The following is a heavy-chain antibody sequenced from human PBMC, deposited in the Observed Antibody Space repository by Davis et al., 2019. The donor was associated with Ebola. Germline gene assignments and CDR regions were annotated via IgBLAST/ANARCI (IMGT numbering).Heavy chain of an antibody. Sequence: AASVKVSCKASGYTFTSYYMHWVRQAPGQGLEWMGIINPSGGSTSYAQKFQGRVTMTRDTSTSTVYMELSSLRSEGTAVYYCARSVVGTGFDPWGQGTLVTVSS. CDR1: GYTFTSYY. CDR3: ARSVVGTGFDP. J-gene: IGHJ5*02. CDR2: INPSGGST. V-gene: IGHV1-46*01. D-gene: IGHD2-15*01.